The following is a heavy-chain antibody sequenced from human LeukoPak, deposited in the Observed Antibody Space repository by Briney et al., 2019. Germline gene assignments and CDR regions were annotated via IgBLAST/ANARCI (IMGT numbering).Heavy chain of an antibody. CDR1: DGSISSNSYY. Sequence: SETLSLTCTVSDGSISSNSYYWGWIRQPPGKGLEWIANIYYSGNTYYNPSLKSRVTISVDTSKNQFSLKLRSVTAADTAVYYCALRTPDRFLTGYSWGQGTLVTVSS. CDR3: ALRTPDRFLTGYS. V-gene: IGHV4-39*01. J-gene: IGHJ5*02. D-gene: IGHD3-9*01. CDR2: IYYSGNT.